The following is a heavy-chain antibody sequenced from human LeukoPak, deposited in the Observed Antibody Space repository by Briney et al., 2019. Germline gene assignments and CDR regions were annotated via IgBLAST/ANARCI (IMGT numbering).Heavy chain of an antibody. V-gene: IGHV3-33*01. CDR2: IWYDGSNK. J-gene: IGHJ4*02. CDR3: ARDMHDYFDY. D-gene: IGHD2-2*01. CDR1: GFTFSSYG. Sequence: GRSLRLSCAASGFTFSSYGMHWVRQAPGKGLEWVAVIWYDGSNKYCADSVKGRFTISRDNSKNTLYLQMNSLRAEDTAVYYCARDMHDYFDYWGQGTLVTVSS.